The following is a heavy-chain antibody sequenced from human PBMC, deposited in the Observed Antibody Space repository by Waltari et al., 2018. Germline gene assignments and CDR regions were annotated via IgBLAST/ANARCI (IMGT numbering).Heavy chain of an antibody. CDR3: ARRGGYCTGGVCFSLYYFDY. CDR1: GGSISSHY. V-gene: IGHV4-59*11. CDR2: IYYSGST. J-gene: IGHJ4*02. Sequence: QVQLQESGPGLVKPSETLSLTCTVSGGSISSHYWSWIRQPPGKGLEWIGYIYYSGSTNYNPSRKSRVTISVDTSKNQFSLKLSSVTAADTAVYYCARRGGYCTGGVCFSLYYFDYWGQGTLVTVSS. D-gene: IGHD2-8*02.